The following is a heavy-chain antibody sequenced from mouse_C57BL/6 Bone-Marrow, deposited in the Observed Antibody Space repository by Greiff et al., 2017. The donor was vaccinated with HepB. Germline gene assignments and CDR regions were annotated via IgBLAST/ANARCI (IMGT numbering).Heavy chain of an antibody. V-gene: IGHV1-77*01. CDR2: IGPGSGST. J-gene: IGHJ1*03. Sequence: VQLQQSGAELVKPGASVKISCKASGYTFTDYYINWVKQRPGQGLEWIGKIGPGSGSTYYNEKFKSKATLTADKSSSTAYMQLSSLTSEDSAVYFCARHLYYFGSSYWYFDVWGTGTTVTVSS. D-gene: IGHD1-1*01. CDR1: GYTFTDYY. CDR3: ARHLYYFGSSYWYFDV.